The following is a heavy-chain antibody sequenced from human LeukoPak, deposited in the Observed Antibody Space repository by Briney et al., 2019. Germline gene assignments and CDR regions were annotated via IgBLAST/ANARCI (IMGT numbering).Heavy chain of an antibody. D-gene: IGHD3-16*01. Sequence: GASVKVSCKASGYTFTSYDINWVRQAPGQGLEWMGWINPNSGGTNYAQKFQGRVTMTRDTSISTAYMELSRLRSDDTAVYYCARSSGGDAFDIWGQGTMVTVSS. V-gene: IGHV1-2*02. CDR3: ARSSGGDAFDI. CDR1: GYTFTSYD. J-gene: IGHJ3*02. CDR2: INPNSGGT.